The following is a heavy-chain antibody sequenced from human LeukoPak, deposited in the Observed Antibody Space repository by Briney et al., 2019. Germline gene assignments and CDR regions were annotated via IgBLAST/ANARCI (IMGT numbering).Heavy chain of an antibody. Sequence: SVKVSCKASGGTFSSYAISWVRQAPGQGLEWMGGIIPIFGTANYAQKFQGRVTITADESTSTAYMELSSLRSEDTAVYYCARGREQLVYYFDYWGQGTLVTVSS. CDR3: ARGREQLVYYFDY. CDR2: IIPIFGTA. D-gene: IGHD6-6*01. V-gene: IGHV1-69*13. J-gene: IGHJ4*02. CDR1: GGTFSSYA.